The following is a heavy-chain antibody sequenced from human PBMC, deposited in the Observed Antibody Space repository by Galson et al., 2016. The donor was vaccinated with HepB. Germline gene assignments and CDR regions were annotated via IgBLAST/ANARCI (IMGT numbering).Heavy chain of an antibody. D-gene: IGHD1-14*01. CDR3: TRVNHLGWGFNV. CDR1: GDSVSSDSAG. J-gene: IGHJ6*02. CDR2: TYYRSGWYH. V-gene: IGHV6-1*01. Sequence: CAISGDSVSSDSAGWNCIRQSPERGLEWLGRTYYRSGWYHDHATSLGGRLRLYGDTSKNQFSLRLTSVTVEDTAVYFCTRVNHLGWGFNVWGQGTTVTVSS.